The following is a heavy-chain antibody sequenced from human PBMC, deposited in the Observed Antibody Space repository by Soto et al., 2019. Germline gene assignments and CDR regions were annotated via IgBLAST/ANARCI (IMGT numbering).Heavy chain of an antibody. CDR2: IIPIFGTA. CDR3: ARVPYYDFWSGSLNGMDV. CDR1: GGTVSSYA. Sequence: GASLNVSCKASGGTVSSYAISWVRQAPGQGREWMGGIIPIFGTANYAQKFQGRVTITADKSTRTAYMELSSLRSEDTAVYYCARVPYYDFWSGSLNGMDVWGQGTTVTVSS. D-gene: IGHD3-3*01. V-gene: IGHV1-69*06. J-gene: IGHJ6*02.